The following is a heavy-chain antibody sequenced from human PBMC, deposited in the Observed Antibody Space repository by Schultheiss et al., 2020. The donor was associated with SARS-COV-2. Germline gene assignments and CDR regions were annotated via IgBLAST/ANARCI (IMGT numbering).Heavy chain of an antibody. V-gene: IGHV3-23*01. CDR1: GFTFSSYA. D-gene: IGHD2-2*01. J-gene: IGHJ6*03. CDR3: ARDPLVVVPAVRRWGQYYYYMDV. Sequence: GGSLRLSCAASGFTFSSYAMSWVRQAPGKGLEWVSAISGSGGSTYYADSVKGRFTISRDNSKNTLYLQMNSLRAEDTAVYYCARDPLVVVPAVRRWGQYYYYMDVWGKGTTVTVSS. CDR2: ISGSGGST.